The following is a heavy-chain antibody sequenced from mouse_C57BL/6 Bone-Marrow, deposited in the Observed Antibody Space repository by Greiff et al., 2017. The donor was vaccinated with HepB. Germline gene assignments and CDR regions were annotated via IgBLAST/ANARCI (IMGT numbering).Heavy chain of an antibody. Sequence: EVQLVEPGGGLVQPGESLKLSCESNEYEFPSHDMSWVRKTPEKRLELVAVINSDGGSTYYPDTMERRFIISRDNTKKTLYLQMRSLRSEDTDLYYCARLRPPCDFDVWGTGTTVTVSS. J-gene: IGHJ1*03. CDR2: INSDGGST. D-gene: IGHD1-2*01. V-gene: IGHV5-2*01. CDR3: ARLRPPCDFDV. CDR1: EYEFPSHD.